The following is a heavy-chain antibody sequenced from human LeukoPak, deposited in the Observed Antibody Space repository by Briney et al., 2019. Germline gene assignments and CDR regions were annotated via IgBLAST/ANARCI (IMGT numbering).Heavy chain of an antibody. CDR1: RFTFNWYW. CDR3: ARADRSYESSGRDAFDI. Sequence: GGSLRLSCTASRFTFNWYWMSWVRQAPGEGLEWVANIKQDGSETNYVDSVKGRFTMSRDNASNSVFLQMDNLRAEDTAVYYCARADRSYESSGRDAFDIWGQGTMVTVSS. V-gene: IGHV3-7*01. J-gene: IGHJ3*02. CDR2: IKQDGSET. D-gene: IGHD3-22*01.